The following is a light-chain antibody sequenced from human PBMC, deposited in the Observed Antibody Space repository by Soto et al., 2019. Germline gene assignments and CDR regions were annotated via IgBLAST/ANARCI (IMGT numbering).Light chain of an antibody. CDR1: QSVSSY. CDR2: DAS. Sequence: EIVFTQCPRTLSLSPGERTTLSCRASQSVSSYLAWYQQKPGQARRLLIYDASYRATGIPVRFSGSGSGTDFTLTISSLEPEDFAIYYCQQRSNWITFGQGTRL. CDR3: QQRSNWIT. J-gene: IGKJ5*01. V-gene: IGKV3-11*01.